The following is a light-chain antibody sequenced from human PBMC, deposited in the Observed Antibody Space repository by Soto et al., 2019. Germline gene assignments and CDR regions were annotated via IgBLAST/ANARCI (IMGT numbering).Light chain of an antibody. CDR1: QSVSSD. CDR2: GAS. CDR3: QQYNNWPWT. Sequence: EIIMTQSPATLSVSPGKRATLSCRASQSVSSDLAWYQQKPGQAPRLLIHGASTRATGIPARFSGSGSGTEFTLTISSLRSEDFAVYSCQQYNNWPWTFGQGTNVEIK. J-gene: IGKJ1*01. V-gene: IGKV3-15*01.